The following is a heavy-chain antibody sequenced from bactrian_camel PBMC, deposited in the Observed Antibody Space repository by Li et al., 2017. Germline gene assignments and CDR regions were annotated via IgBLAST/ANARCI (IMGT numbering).Heavy chain of an antibody. CDR3: AAGAAIICDDLDSQRFGY. CDR1: GDTYSRGC. Sequence: HVQLVESGGGSVQAGGSARLSCAVSGDTYSRGCMGWFRQAPGKEREGVASRIYYGSTDYARSVRGRFTITQDNAGNTVYLQMNSLKPDDTHMYVCAAGAAIICDDLDSQRFGYWGQGTQVT. V-gene: IGHV3S53*01. D-gene: IGHD3*01. J-gene: IGHJ6*01. CDR2: RIYYGST.